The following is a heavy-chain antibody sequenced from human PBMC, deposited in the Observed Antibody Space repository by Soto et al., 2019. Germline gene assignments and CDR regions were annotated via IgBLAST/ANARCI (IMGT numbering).Heavy chain of an antibody. CDR2: TNPHSGDT. CDR3: ARSIGFGEAYYFGMDV. Sequence: ASVKVSCKASGYTFTGYLMHWLRQAPGQGPEWMGWTNPHSGDTKYAQKFQDRVTMTRDTSITTAYLELRSLSSDDTAVYYCARSIGFGEAYYFGMDVWGQGTTVTVSS. J-gene: IGHJ6*02. V-gene: IGHV1-2*02. D-gene: IGHD3-10*01. CDR1: GYTFTGYL.